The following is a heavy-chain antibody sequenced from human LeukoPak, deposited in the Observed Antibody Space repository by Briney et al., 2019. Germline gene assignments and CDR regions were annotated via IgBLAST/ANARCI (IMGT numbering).Heavy chain of an antibody. Sequence: PSETLSLTCAVSGYSISSGYYWGWIWQPPGKGLEWIGSIYHSGSTYYNPSLKSRVTISVDTSKNQFSLKLSSVTAADTAVYYCARRGGSGSYYPFDYWGQGTLVTVSS. J-gene: IGHJ4*02. CDR2: IYHSGST. CDR3: ARRGGSGSYYPFDY. V-gene: IGHV4-38-2*01. CDR1: GYSISSGYY. D-gene: IGHD3-10*01.